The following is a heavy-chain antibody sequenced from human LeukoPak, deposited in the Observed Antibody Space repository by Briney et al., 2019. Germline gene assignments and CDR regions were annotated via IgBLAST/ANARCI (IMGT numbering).Heavy chain of an antibody. Sequence: GGSLRLSCAASGFTFSTYSMNWVRQAPGKGLEWVSYIDTGTSTIYYADSVKGRFTISRDNAKNSLYLQMNSLRAEDTAVYYCARIPPLYYYDSSGYYLPWYFDLWGRGTLVTVSS. CDR3: ARIPPLYYYDSSGYYLPWYFDL. CDR1: GFTFSTYS. D-gene: IGHD3-22*01. V-gene: IGHV3-48*04. J-gene: IGHJ2*01. CDR2: IDTGTSTI.